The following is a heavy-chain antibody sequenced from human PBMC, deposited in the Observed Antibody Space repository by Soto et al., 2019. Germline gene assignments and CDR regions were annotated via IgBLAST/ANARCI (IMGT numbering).Heavy chain of an antibody. CDR2: IYYRGIT. CDR1: GGSIRSVDYY. V-gene: IGHV4-30-4*01. CDR3: ARVSGSYYEFDY. Sequence: QVQLQESGPGLVKPSQTLSLTCTVSGGSIRSVDYYWSWIRQPPGKGLEWIGYIYYRGITYYNPSLRSPVTISVDTSKNQFSLKLTSVTAADTAVYYCARVSGSYYEFDYWGQGNLVTVSS. D-gene: IGHD1-26*01. J-gene: IGHJ4*02.